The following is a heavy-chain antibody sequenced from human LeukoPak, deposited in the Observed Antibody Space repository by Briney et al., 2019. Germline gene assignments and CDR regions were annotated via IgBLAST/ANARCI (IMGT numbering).Heavy chain of an antibody. CDR2: VNAVGST. J-gene: IGHJ4*02. V-gene: IGHV4-4*08. Sequence: SETLSLTCAVSGVSLSGYYWNWIRPPPGKGLEWIGYVNAVGSTKYNPSLSSRLTISVDKSKNQFSLKLNSVTAADSAVYFCARRVPAASGGGFDYWGQGTLVAVSS. CDR1: GVSLSGYY. CDR3: ARRVPAASGGGFDY. D-gene: IGHD2-2*01.